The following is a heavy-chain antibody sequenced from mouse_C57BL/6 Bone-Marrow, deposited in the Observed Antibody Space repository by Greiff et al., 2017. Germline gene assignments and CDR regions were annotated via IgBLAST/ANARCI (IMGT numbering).Heavy chain of an antibody. J-gene: IGHJ4*01. CDR3: AGTFYYYGNGCAMDY. D-gene: IGHD1-1*01. CDR1: GFTFTGYW. Sequence: QVQLQQSGAELVMPGASVKLSCTASGFTFTGYWMHWVKQRPGQGLEWIGEIDPSDSYTNYTHKFKGQSTLSVDTSSSTAYLQLSSLTSEDYAVYYCAGTFYYYGNGCAMDYWGQGTSVTVSS. CDR2: IDPSDSYT. V-gene: IGHV1-69*01.